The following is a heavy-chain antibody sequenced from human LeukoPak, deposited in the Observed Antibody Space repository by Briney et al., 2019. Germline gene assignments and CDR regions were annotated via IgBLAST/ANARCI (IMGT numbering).Heavy chain of an antibody. CDR3: ARRARIIDNGDYDENWFDP. Sequence: GESLKISCKGSGYSFTSYWIGWVRQMPGKGLEWMGIIYPGDSDIRYSPSFQGQVTISADKSISTAYLQWSSLEASDTAMYYCARRARIIDNGDYDENWFDPWGQGTLVTVSS. J-gene: IGHJ5*02. CDR2: IYPGDSDI. D-gene: IGHD4-17*01. V-gene: IGHV5-51*01. CDR1: GYSFTSYW.